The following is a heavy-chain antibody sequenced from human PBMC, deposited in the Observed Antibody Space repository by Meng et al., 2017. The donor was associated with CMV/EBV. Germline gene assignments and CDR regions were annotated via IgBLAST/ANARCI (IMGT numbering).Heavy chain of an antibody. CDR3: ARVGRTSCYDY. CDR1: GGSISSGDYY. CDR2: IYYSGST. J-gene: IGHJ4*02. V-gene: IGHV4-30-4*08. D-gene: IGHD2-2*01. Sequence: VQPPEPGPGLVKPSQALSLTWTVSGGSISSGDYYWSWIRQPPGKGLEWIGYIYYSGSTYYNPSLKSRVTISVDTSKNQFSLKLSSVTAADTAVYYCARVGRTSCYDYWGQGTLVTVSS.